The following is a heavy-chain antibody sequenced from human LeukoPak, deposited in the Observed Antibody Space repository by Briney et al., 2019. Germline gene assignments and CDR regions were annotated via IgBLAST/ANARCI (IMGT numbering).Heavy chain of an antibody. CDR3: TTRRQDGW. J-gene: IGHJ4*02. CDR2: IKSKIDGGTI. CDR1: GFTFSDAW. D-gene: IGHD2-15*01. Sequence: GGSLRLSCVASGFTFSDAWMSWVRQAPGKGLEWVGRIKSKIDGGTIDYAAPVKGRFTISRDDSRNTLYLQMNSLQTEDTAVYYCTTRRQDGWWGQGTLVTVSS. V-gene: IGHV3-15*01.